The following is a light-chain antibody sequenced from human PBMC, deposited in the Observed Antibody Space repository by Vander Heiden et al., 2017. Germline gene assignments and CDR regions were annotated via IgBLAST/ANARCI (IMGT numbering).Light chain of an antibody. CDR1: QGISSY. Sequence: DIQLTKSPSFLSASVGDRVPITCRASQGISSYLAWYQQKPGKAPKLLIYAASTLQSGVPSRFSGSGSGTEFTLTISSLQPEDFATYYCQQHNSYPLTFGGGTKVEIK. CDR2: AAS. CDR3: QQHNSYPLT. J-gene: IGKJ4*01. V-gene: IGKV1-9*01.